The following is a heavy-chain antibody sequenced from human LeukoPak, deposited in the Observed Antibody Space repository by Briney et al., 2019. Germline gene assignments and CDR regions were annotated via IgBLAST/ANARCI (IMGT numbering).Heavy chain of an antibody. D-gene: IGHD1-26*01. CDR3: AKDLTGVGANMFDY. CDR1: GFTFSSYG. CDR2: IWYDGSNK. Sequence: GGSLRLSCAASGFTFSSYGMHWVRQAPGKGLEWVAVIWYDGSNKYYADSVKGRFTISRDNSKNTLYLQMNSLRAEDTAVYYCAKDLTGVGANMFDYWGQGTLVTVSS. V-gene: IGHV3-30*02. J-gene: IGHJ4*02.